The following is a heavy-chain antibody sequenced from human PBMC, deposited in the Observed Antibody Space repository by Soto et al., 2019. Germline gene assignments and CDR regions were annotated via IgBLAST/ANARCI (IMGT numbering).Heavy chain of an antibody. CDR3: ARGRGAAADYFDF. D-gene: IGHD6-13*01. CDR1: GYTFTNYG. V-gene: IGHV1-18*01. J-gene: IGHJ4*02. CDR2: INVYNGNT. Sequence: GASVKVSCKASGYTFTNYGISWVRQAPGQGLEWMGWINVYNGNTKYAQKVQGRVTMTTDTSTSTAYMELNSLRAEDTAVYYCARGRGAAADYFDFWGQGTLVTVSS.